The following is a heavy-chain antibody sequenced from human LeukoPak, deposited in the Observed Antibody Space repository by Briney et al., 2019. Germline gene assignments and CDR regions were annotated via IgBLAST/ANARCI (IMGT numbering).Heavy chain of an antibody. Sequence: SETLSLTCTVSGGSISSYSWSWIRQPPGKGLEWIGYIYYSGSTNYNPSLKSRVTISVDTSKNQFSPELTSVTAADTAVYYCARRASDYYDSRRGAFDIWGQGTMVTVSS. D-gene: IGHD3-22*01. CDR1: GGSISSYS. V-gene: IGHV4-59*08. CDR2: IYYSGST. CDR3: ARRASDYYDSRRGAFDI. J-gene: IGHJ3*02.